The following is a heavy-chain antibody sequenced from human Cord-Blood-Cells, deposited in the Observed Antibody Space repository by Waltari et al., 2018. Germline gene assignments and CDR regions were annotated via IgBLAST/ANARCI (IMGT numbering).Heavy chain of an antibody. CDR2: FDPEDGET. J-gene: IGHJ2*01. Sequence: QVQLVQSGAEVKKPGASVKVSSKVSGYTLPELSMHWVRQAPGKGLEWMGGFDPEDGETIYAQKFQGRVTMTEDTSTDTAYMELSSLRSEDTAVYYCATDRMGDWGSAKYWYFDLWGRGTLVTVSS. D-gene: IGHD7-27*01. CDR3: ATDRMGDWGSAKYWYFDL. V-gene: IGHV1-24*01. CDR1: GYTLPELS.